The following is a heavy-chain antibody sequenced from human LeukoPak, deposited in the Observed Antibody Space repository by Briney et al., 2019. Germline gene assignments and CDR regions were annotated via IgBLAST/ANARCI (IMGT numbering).Heavy chain of an antibody. CDR2: IKSKTDGGTT. D-gene: IGHD6-13*01. J-gene: IGHJ6*03. CDR1: GSTFSNAW. Sequence: GGSLRLSCAASGSTFSNAWMSWVRQAPGKGLEWVGRIKSKTDGGTTDYAAPVKGRFTISRDDSKNTLYLQMNSLKTEDTAVYYCTTDYRLPSSWYDYYMDVWGKGTTVTVSS. V-gene: IGHV3-15*01. CDR3: TTDYRLPSSWYDYYMDV.